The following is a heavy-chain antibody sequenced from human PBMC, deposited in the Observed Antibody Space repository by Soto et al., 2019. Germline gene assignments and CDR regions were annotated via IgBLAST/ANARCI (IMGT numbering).Heavy chain of an antibody. V-gene: IGHV1-69*13. CDR1: GGTFSSYA. CDR3: ARSSGWYAHYYYYGMDV. D-gene: IGHD6-19*01. J-gene: IGHJ6*02. Sequence: GASVKVSCKASGGTFSSYAISWVRQAPGQGLEWMGGIIPIFGTANYAQKFQGRVTITADESTSTAYMELSSLRSEDTAVYYCARSSGWYAHYYYYGMDVWGQGTTVTVSS. CDR2: IIPIFGTA.